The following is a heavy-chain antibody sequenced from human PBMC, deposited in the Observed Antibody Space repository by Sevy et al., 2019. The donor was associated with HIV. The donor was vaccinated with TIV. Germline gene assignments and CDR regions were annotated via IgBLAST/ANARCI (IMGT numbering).Heavy chain of an antibody. V-gene: IGHV1-8*01. J-gene: IGHJ6*02. CDR3: ASLPYYDYVWGSYRYYYYYGMDV. CDR2: INPNSGNT. D-gene: IGHD3-16*02. CDR1: GYTFTSYD. Sequence: ASVKVSCKASGYTFTSYDINWVRQATGQGLEWMGWINPNSGNTGYAQKFQGRVTMTRNTSISTAYMELSSLRSEDTAVYYCASLPYYDYVWGSYRYYYYYGMDVWGQGTTVTVSS.